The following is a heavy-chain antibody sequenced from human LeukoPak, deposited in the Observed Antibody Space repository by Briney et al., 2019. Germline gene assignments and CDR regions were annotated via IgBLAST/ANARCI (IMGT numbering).Heavy chain of an antibody. Sequence: ASVTVSCKVSGNSLTKLSMHWVRQAPGEGLEWMGGFEPEDGDTIYAQKFQGRVIMTKDTSTDTAHMELSSLIYDDTAVYYCATVHYGDGFYFDYWGQGTLVPVFS. D-gene: IGHD4-17*01. V-gene: IGHV1-24*01. J-gene: IGHJ4*02. CDR1: GNSLTKLS. CDR3: ATVHYGDGFYFDY. CDR2: FEPEDGDT.